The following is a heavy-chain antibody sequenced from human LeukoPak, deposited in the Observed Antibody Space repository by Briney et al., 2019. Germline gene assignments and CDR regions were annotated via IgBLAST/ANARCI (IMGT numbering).Heavy chain of an antibody. CDR1: GFTFSSYS. D-gene: IGHD6-13*01. J-gene: IGHJ4*02. V-gene: IGHV3-48*04. CDR2: ISSSGSTI. Sequence: PGGSLRLSCAASGFTFSSYSMNCVRQAPGKGLEWVSYISSSGSTIYYADSVKGRFTISRDNAKNSLYLQMNSLRAEDTAVYYCAKVGTISWYMDYWGQGILVTVSS. CDR3: AKVGTISWYMDY.